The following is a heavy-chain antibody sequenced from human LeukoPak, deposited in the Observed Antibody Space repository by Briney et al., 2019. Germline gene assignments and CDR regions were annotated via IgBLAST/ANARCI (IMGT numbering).Heavy chain of an antibody. V-gene: IGHV4-4*07. CDR2: IYTSGST. D-gene: IGHD3-22*01. J-gene: IGHJ4*02. CDR3: ARGGYYYDSSGPYYFDY. Sequence: KPSETLSLTCTVPGGSISSYYWSWIRQPAGKGLEWIGRIYTSGSTNYNPSLKSRVTMSVDTSKNQFSLKLSSVTAADTAVYYCARGGYYYDSSGPYYFDYWGQGTLVTVSS. CDR1: GGSISSYY.